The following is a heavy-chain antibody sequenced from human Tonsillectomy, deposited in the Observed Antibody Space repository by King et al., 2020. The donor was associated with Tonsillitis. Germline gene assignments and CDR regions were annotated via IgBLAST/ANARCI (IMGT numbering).Heavy chain of an antibody. Sequence: VQLVESGAEVKKPGASVKVSCQASGYTFTDYYIHWVRQATGQGLEWMGWIKSDTGGTKYGQKFQGRVTMTRDTSISTVYMELTSLGSDDTAVYYCARDFCGETSCHPYDYWGQGTQVTVSS. J-gene: IGHJ4*02. CDR1: GYTFTDYY. V-gene: IGHV1-2*02. CDR2: IKSDTGGT. D-gene: IGHD2-21*01. CDR3: ARDFCGETSCHPYDY.